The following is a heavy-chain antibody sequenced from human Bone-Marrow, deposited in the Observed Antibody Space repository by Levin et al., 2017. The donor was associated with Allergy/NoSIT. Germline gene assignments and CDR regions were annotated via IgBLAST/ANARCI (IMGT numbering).Heavy chain of an antibody. V-gene: IGHV4-61*01. CDR2: FYYTGST. CDR3: ARDDGPYGRYFDY. Sequence: ASETLSLTCTVSGGSVSSGFYYWSWIRQPPGKGLEWIGYFYYTGSTNYSPSLKSRVTISGDVSKNQLSLKLRSVTAADTAVYYCARDDGPYGRYFDYWGQGALVTVSS. CDR1: GGSVSSGFYY. J-gene: IGHJ4*02. D-gene: IGHD4-17*01.